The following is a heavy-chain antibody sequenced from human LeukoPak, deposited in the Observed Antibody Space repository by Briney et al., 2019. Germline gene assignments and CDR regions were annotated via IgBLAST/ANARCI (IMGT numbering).Heavy chain of an antibody. CDR1: GGTFSSYA. V-gene: IGHV1-69*05. D-gene: IGHD2-2*01. Sequence: GASVKVSCKASGGTFSSYAISWVRQAHGQGLEWMGGIIPIFGTANYAQKFQGRVTITRDTSTSTAYMELSSLRSEDTAVYYCATHCSSISCTRSPYGMDVWGKGTTVTVSS. J-gene: IGHJ6*04. CDR2: IIPIFGTA. CDR3: ATHCSSISCTRSPYGMDV.